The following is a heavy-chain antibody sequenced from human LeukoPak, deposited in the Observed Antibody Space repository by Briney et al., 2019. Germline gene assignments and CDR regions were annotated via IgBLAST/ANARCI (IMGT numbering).Heavy chain of an antibody. J-gene: IGHJ4*02. CDR1: GFTFSSYA. D-gene: IGHD3-3*01. Sequence: QPGRSLRLSCAASGFTFSSYAMHWVRQAPGKGLEWVAVISYDGSNKYYADSVKGRFTISRDNSKNTLYLQMNSLRAEDTAVYYCAKDLVVYQLRFLEWLPSPFDYWGQGTLVTVSS. CDR3: AKDLVVYQLRFLEWLPSPFDY. CDR2: ISYDGSNK. V-gene: IGHV3-30*04.